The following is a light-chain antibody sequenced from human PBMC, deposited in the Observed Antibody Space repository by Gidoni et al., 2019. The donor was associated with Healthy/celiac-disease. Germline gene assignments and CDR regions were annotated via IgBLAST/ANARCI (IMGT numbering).Light chain of an antibody. CDR3: QQSYSTPMYT. J-gene: IGKJ2*01. CDR1: QSISSY. CDR2: AAS. Sequence: DIQMTQSPSSLSASVGDRVTITCRASQSISSYLNWYQQKPGKAPKLLISAASSLQSGVPSRFSGIGSGTDFTLTISSLQPEDFSTYYCQQSYSTPMYTFGQGTKLEIK. V-gene: IGKV1-39*01.